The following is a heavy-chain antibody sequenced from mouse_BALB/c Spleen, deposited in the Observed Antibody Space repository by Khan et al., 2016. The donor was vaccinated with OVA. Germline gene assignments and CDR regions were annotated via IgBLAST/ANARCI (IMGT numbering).Heavy chain of an antibody. CDR2: IWSGGST. J-gene: IGHJ4*01. Sequence: QVQLKQSGPGLVQPSQSLSITCTVSGFSLTSYGVHWVRQSPGKGLEWLGVIWSGGSTDYNAAFISRLSISKDNSKSQVFFKMNSLQANDTAIYYCARYYRYDGGFYYAMDYWGQGTSVTVSS. CDR3: ARYYRYDGGFYYAMDY. CDR1: GFSLTSYG. D-gene: IGHD2-14*01. V-gene: IGHV2-2*02.